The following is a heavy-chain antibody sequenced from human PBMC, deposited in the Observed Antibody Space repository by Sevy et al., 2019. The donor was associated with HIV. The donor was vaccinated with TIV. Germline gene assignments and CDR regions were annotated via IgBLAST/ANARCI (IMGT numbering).Heavy chain of an antibody. J-gene: IGHJ6*02. CDR3: ARAEGRYHYYYYGMDV. CDR1: GFTFSNYW. Sequence: GGSLRLSCAASGFTFSNYWMSWVRQAPGKGLEWVANIKQDGSETYHVDSVKGRFTISRDNVKNSLYLQMHSLRVEDTAVYHCARAEGRYHYYYYGMDVWGQGTTVTVSS. CDR2: IKQDGSET. V-gene: IGHV3-7*01. D-gene: IGHD2-2*01.